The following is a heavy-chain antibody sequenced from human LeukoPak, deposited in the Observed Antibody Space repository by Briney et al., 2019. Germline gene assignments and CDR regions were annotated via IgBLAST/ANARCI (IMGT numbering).Heavy chain of an antibody. J-gene: IGHJ4*02. CDR2: IYYSGST. D-gene: IGHD6-19*01. V-gene: IGHV4-39*07. CDR3: AKTTTESGWNYYFDY. Sequence: SGTLSLTCTVSGGSISSSSYYWGWIRQPPGKGLEWIGSIYYSGSTYYNPSLKSLVTISVGTSKNQFSLKLSSVTAADTAVYYCAKTTTESGWNYYFDYWGQGTLVTVSS. CDR1: GGSISSSSYY.